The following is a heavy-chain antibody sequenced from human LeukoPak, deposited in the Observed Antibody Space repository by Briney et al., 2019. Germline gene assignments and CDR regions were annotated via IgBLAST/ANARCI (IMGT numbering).Heavy chain of an antibody. CDR1: GASISSSDSY. CDR2: IYRSGST. V-gene: IGHV4-39*01. J-gene: IGHJ6*02. Sequence: SETLSLTCTVSGASISSSDSYWSWIRQPPGKGLEWIGSIYRSGSTSCNPSLKSRVTVSEDTSKNHFSLKLSSVTAADTAVYYCARHVQDLGIKVWGQGTTVTVSS. CDR3: ARHVQDLGIKV.